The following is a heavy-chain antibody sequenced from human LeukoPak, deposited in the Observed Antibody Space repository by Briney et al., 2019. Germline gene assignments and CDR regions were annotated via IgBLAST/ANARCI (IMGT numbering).Heavy chain of an antibody. J-gene: IGHJ4*02. CDR1: GFTFSSYA. CDR2: ISGSNNNI. Sequence: GGSLRLSCAASGFTFSSYAMNWVRQAPGMGLEWVSGISGSNNNIYYADSVKGRFTMSRDNSKNTLYLQVNSLRAEDTAIYYCAPDSSEWLRNYWGQGTLVTVSS. CDR3: APDSSEWLRNY. D-gene: IGHD5-12*01. V-gene: IGHV3-23*01.